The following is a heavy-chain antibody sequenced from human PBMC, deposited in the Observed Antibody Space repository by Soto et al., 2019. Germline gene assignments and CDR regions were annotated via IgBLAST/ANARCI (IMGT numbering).Heavy chain of an antibody. D-gene: IGHD5-18*01. J-gene: IGHJ6*02. CDR3: AATDPTWIQLWLESYYYYGMDV. Sequence: SVKVSCKASGFTFTSSAVQWVRQARGQRLEWIGWIVVGSGNTNYAQKFQERVTITRDMSTSTAYMELSSLRSEDTAVYYWAATDPTWIQLWLESYYYYGMDVXX. V-gene: IGHV1-58*01. CDR1: GFTFTSSA. CDR2: IVVGSGNT.